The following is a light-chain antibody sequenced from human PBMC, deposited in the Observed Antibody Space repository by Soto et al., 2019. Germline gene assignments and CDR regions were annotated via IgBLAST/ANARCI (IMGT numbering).Light chain of an antibody. CDR3: QQYGTSEII. Sequence: NVLTQSPCTLSLSTGERATLSCRASQSLSNSFIAWYQQKPGQAPRLLIYDTSSRATGIPDRFSGSGSGTDFTLTISRLEPEDFSVFYCQQYGTSEIIFGQGTRL. CDR1: QSLSNSF. CDR2: DTS. J-gene: IGKJ5*01. V-gene: IGKV3-20*01.